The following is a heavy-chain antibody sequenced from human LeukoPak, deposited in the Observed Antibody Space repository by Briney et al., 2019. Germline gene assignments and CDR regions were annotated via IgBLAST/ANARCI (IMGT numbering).Heavy chain of an antibody. CDR3: AELGITMIGGV. CDR1: GFTFSNYS. CDR2: ISSSSSYI. V-gene: IGHV3-21*01. Sequence: GGSLRLSCAASGFTFSNYSMDWVRQAPGKGLEWVSSISSSSSYIYYADSVKGRFTISRDNAKNSLYLQMNSLRAEDTAVYYCAELGITMIGGVWGKGTTVTISS. D-gene: IGHD3-10*02. J-gene: IGHJ6*04.